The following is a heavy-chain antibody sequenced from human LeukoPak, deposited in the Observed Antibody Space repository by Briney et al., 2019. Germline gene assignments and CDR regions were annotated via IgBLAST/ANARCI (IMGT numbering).Heavy chain of an antibody. V-gene: IGHV1-2*07. Sequence: ASVKVSCKASGYAFTKSYIHWVGQAPGQGLEWVGRTDPFNGYVHYANKFEGRLTVTRDTSTSTVYMDLSSLRFDDTAAYYCAREPTDGSCYFDSWGQGTLVTVSS. CDR1: GYAFTKSY. CDR2: TDPFNGYV. D-gene: IGHD3-10*01. J-gene: IGHJ4*02. CDR3: AREPTDGSCYFDS.